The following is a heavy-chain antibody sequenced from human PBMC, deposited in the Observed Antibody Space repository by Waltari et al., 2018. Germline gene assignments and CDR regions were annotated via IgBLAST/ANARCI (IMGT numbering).Heavy chain of an antibody. J-gene: IGHJ3*02. CDR2: MFYSGRP. V-gene: IGHV4-39*01. CDR1: GGSVSSSSYH. Sequence: QLRLQESGPGLVKPSETLSLTCVVSGGSVSSSSYHWGWIRQPPGKGLECIGTMFYSGRPYYNPSLKRRVTISVDTSKNQFSLKVNSVTAADTAVYYCARVMRSGWSPHDAFDNWGQGTMVTVSS. CDR3: ARVMRSGWSPHDAFDN. D-gene: IGHD6-19*01.